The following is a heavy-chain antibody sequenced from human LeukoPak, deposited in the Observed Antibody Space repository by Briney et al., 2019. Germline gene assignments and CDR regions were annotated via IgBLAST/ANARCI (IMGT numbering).Heavy chain of an antibody. J-gene: IGHJ4*02. CDR1: GGSISSYY. D-gene: IGHD6-13*01. CDR2: IYYSGST. V-gene: IGHV4-59*08. Sequence: PSETLSLTCTVSGGSISSYYWSWIRQPPGKGLEWIGYIYYSGSTNYNPSLKSRVTISVDTSKNQFSLKLSSVTAADTAVYYCACTIAAAAATHFDYWGQGTLVTVSS. CDR3: ACTIAAAAATHFDY.